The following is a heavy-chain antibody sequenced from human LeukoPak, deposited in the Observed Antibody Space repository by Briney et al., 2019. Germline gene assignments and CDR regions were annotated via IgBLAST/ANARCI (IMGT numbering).Heavy chain of an antibody. CDR2: ISSSSYI. J-gene: IGHJ4*02. CDR1: GFTFSSYG. D-gene: IGHD5-24*01. CDR3: ARDVATISLDY. Sequence: GGSLRLSCAASGFTFSSYGMNWVRQAPGKGLEWVSSISSSSYIYYADSVKGRFTISRDNAKNSLYLQMNSLRAEDTAVYYCARDVATISLDYWGQGTLVTVSS. V-gene: IGHV3-21*01.